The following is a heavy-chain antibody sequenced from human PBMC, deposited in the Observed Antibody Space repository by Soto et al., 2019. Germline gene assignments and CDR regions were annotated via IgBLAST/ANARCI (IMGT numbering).Heavy chain of an antibody. Sequence: QVQLVQSGAEVKKPGSSVKVSCKASGGTFSSYTISWVRQAPGQGLEWMGRIIPILGLVHYAQNFQGRVTINADKSTSTAYMELSSLRSEDTAVYYCARDFSQGCGGDCYSLADLWGQGTLVTVFS. D-gene: IGHD2-21*02. J-gene: IGHJ5*02. V-gene: IGHV1-69*08. CDR1: GGTFSSYT. CDR2: IIPILGLV. CDR3: ARDFSQGCGGDCYSLADL.